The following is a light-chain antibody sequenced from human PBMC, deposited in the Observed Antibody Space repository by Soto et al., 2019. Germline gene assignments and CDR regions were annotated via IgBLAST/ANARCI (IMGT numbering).Light chain of an antibody. CDR3: QQYNSFPT. V-gene: IGKV1-5*03. J-gene: IGKJ1*01. CDR2: KAS. CDR1: QSISSW. Sequence: DIQMTQSPSTLSASVGDRVTITCRASQSISSWLAWYQQKPGKPPKLLIYKASSLETGVPSRFSGSGSGTEFTLTISSPQPDYFATYYCQQYNSFPTFGQGTKVEIK.